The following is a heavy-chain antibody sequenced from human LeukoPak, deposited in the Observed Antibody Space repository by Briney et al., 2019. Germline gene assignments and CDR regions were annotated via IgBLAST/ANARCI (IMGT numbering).Heavy chain of an antibody. CDR3: ARDGELGYCSSTSCPSNWFDP. V-gene: IGHV1-69*04. Sequence: SVKVSCKASGGTFSSYAISWVRQAPGQGLEWMGRINPILGIANYAQKFQGRVTITADKSTSTAYMELSSLRSEDTAVYYCARDGELGYCSSTSCPSNWFDPWGQGTLVTVSS. CDR1: GGTFSSYA. J-gene: IGHJ5*02. CDR2: INPILGIA. D-gene: IGHD2-2*01.